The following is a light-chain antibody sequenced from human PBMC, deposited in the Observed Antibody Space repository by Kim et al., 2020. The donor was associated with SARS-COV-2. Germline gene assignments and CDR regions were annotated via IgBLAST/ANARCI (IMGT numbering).Light chain of an antibody. Sequence: SSELTQDPAVSVALGQTVRITCQGDSLRSYYASWYQQKPGQAPVLVIYGKNNWPSGIPDRFSGSSSGNTASLTITGAQAEYEADYYCNSRDSSGNHVVFGGGTQLTVL. CDR1: SLRSYY. CDR3: NSRDSSGNHVV. J-gene: IGLJ2*01. CDR2: GKN. V-gene: IGLV3-19*01.